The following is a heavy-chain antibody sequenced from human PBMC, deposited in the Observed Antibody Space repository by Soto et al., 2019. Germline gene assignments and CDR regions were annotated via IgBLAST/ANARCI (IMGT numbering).Heavy chain of an antibody. V-gene: IGHV2-5*01. CDR2: IYASGGT. Sequence: QITLKESGPTLVKCTQTLTLTCTFSGFSLSSGGGAVGWIRQPPGKALEWLAIIYASGGTHYSPSLKTRLTITKDTSKNQVVLTMTNMDPVDTATHYCGHRRDVATRCWFDPWGQGILVTVSS. CDR1: GFSLSSGGGA. CDR3: GHRRDVATRCWFDP. D-gene: IGHD6-6*01. J-gene: IGHJ5*02.